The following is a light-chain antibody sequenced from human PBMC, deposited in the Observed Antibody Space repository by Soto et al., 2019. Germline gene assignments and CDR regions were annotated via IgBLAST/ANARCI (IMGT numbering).Light chain of an antibody. J-gene: IGKJ1*01. V-gene: IGKV1-5*03. CDR1: QSISSW. CDR3: QQYNSYWS. Sequence: DIQMTQSPSTLSASVGVRVNITCRVSQSISSWLAWYQQKPGKAPKLLIYKASSLESGVPSRFSVSGSGTEFTLTISSLQPDDFATYYGQQYNSYWSFGHGTKVEIK. CDR2: KAS.